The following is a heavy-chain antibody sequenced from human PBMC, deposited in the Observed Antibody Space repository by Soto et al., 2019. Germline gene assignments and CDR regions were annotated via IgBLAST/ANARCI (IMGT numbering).Heavy chain of an antibody. J-gene: IGHJ4*02. CDR2: INHSGST. D-gene: IGHD4-17*01. Sequence: SETLSLTCAVYGGSFSGYYWSWIRQPPGKGLEWIGEINHSGSTNYNPSLKSRVTISVDTSKNQFSLKLSSVTAADTAVYYCAVLDYGDYFDYWGQGTLVTVSS. V-gene: IGHV4-34*01. CDR3: AVLDYGDYFDY. CDR1: GGSFSGYY.